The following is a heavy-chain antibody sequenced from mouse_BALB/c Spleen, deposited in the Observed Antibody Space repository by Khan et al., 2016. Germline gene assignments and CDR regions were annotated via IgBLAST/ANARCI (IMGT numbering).Heavy chain of an antibody. CDR2: IDPANGNT. Sequence: VQLQQPGAELVKPGASVKLSCTASGFNITDTYMHWVKQRPEQGLEWIGRIDPANGNTNYDPKFQGKATITADTSSNTAYLQLSSLTSEDTAVYYGSSSYSNPYYYSLDYWGRESSVTAAS. J-gene: IGHJ4*01. CDR3: SSSYSNPYYYSLDY. D-gene: IGHD2-5*01. V-gene: IGHV14-3*02. CDR1: GFNITDTY.